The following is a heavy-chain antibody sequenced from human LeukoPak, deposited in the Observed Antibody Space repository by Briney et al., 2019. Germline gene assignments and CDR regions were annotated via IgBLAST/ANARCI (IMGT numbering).Heavy chain of an antibody. CDR3: ARSPTVTTDNWFDP. CDR2: IYTSGST. CDR1: RGSISSSDYY. D-gene: IGHD4-17*01. J-gene: IGHJ5*02. V-gene: IGHV4-61*02. Sequence: SETLSLTCTVSRGSISSSDYYWSWIRPPAGKGLEWIGRIYTSGSTNYNPSLKSRVTMSVDTSKNQFSLKLSSVTAADTAVYYGARSPTVTTDNWFDPWGQGTLVTVSS.